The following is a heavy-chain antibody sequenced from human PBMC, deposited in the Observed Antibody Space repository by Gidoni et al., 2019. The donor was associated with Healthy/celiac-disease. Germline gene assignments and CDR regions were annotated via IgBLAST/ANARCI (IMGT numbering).Heavy chain of an antibody. V-gene: IGHV1-69*01. J-gene: IGHJ6*02. CDR3: ARGSCSSTSCYTDYYYYYGMDV. CDR1: GGTFSSYA. CDR2: IIPIFGTA. D-gene: IGHD2-2*02. Sequence: QVQLVQSGAEVKKPGSSVKVSCKASGGTFSSYAISWVRQAPGQGLEWMGGIIPIFGTANYAQKFQGRVTITADESTSTAYMELSSLRSEDTAVYYCARGSCSSTSCYTDYYYYYGMDVWGQGTTVTVSS.